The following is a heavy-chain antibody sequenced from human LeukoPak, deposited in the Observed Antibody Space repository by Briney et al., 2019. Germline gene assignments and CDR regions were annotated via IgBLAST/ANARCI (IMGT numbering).Heavy chain of an antibody. CDR3: ARGHFTYYFDC. V-gene: IGHV4-61*02. CDR1: GGSISSGSYY. D-gene: IGHD3-3*02. J-gene: IGHJ4*02. CDR2: IYTSGST. Sequence: SQTLSLTCTVSGGSISSGSYYWSWIRQPAGKGLEWIGRIYTSGSTNYNPSLKSRVTISVDTSKNQFSLKLSSVTAADTAVYYCARGHFTYYFDCWGQGTLVTVSS.